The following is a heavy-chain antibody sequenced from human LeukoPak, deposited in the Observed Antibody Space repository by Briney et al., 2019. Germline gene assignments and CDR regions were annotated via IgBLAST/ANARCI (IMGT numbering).Heavy chain of an antibody. V-gene: IGHV4-31*03. CDR3: ASSPSSGYSAY. J-gene: IGHJ4*02. CDR1: GGSISSGGYY. CDR2: IYYSGST. Sequence: SETLYLTCTVSGGSISSGGYYWSWIRQHPGKGPEWIGYIYYSGSTYYNPSLKSRVTISLDTSKNQFSLKLSSVTAADTAVFYCASSPSSGYSAYWGQGALVTVSS.